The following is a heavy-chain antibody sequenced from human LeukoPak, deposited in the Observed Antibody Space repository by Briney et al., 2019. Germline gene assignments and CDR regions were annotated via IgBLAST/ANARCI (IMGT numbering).Heavy chain of an antibody. CDR3: AKDKSDWGRYRAFDI. Sequence: GRSLRLSCAASGFTFSSYAMHWVRQAPGKGLEWVAVISYDGSNKYYADSVKGRFTISRDNSKNTLYLQMNSLRAEDTAVYYCAKDKSDWGRYRAFDIWGQGTTVTVSS. CDR2: ISYDGSNK. V-gene: IGHV3-30-3*01. D-gene: IGHD7-27*01. CDR1: GFTFSSYA. J-gene: IGHJ3*02.